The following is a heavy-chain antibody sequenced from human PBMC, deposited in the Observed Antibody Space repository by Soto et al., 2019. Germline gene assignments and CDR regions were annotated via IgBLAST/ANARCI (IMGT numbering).Heavy chain of an antibody. CDR3: AKVERGYSYGTGYFDY. V-gene: IGHV3-23*01. D-gene: IGHD5-18*01. CDR2: ISGSGGST. CDR1: GFSFSSYA. Sequence: EVQLLESGGGLVQPGGSLRLSCAASGFSFSSYAMSWVRQAPGKGLEWVSAISGSGGSTYYADSVKGRFTISRDNSKNTLYLQMNSLRAEDTAVYYCAKVERGYSYGTGYFDYWGQGTLVTDSS. J-gene: IGHJ4*02.